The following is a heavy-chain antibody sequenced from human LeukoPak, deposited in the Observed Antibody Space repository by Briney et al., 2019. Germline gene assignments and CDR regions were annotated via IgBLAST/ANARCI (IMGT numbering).Heavy chain of an antibody. CDR3: ARDRCSSTSCFPFDY. CDR1: GYTFTGYY. Sequence: GSSVKVSCKASGYTFTGYYMLWVRQAPGQGLEWMGCINPNSGGTNYAQKFQGRVTMTRATSISTAYMQLSRLRSDDTAVYYCARDRCSSTSCFPFDYWGQGTLVTVSS. J-gene: IGHJ4*02. V-gene: IGHV1-2*02. CDR2: INPNSGGT. D-gene: IGHD2-2*01.